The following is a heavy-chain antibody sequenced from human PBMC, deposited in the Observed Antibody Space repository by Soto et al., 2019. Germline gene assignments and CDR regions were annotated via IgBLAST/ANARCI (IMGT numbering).Heavy chain of an antibody. CDR1: GLSITDSEMG. CDR3: ARKHLAVAVSPWSHP. J-gene: IGHJ5*02. Sequence: QVTLKESGPVLVKPTETLTLRCTVSGLSITDSEMGVSWIRQPPGQPLEWLAHIDSSGEKSYRTFLKSRLATPKDTPKSQIVLTMTNMDPADTATSYCARKHLAVAVSPWSHPGGQGIPVPVSP. V-gene: IGHV2-26*01. CDR2: IDSSGEK.